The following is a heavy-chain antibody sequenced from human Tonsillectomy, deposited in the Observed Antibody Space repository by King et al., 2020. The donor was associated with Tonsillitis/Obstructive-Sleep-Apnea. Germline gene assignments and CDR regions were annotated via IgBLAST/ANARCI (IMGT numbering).Heavy chain of an antibody. V-gene: IGHV3-74*01. J-gene: IGHJ6*03. D-gene: IGHD3-16*01. CDR2: INGDGSST. CDR1: GFTFSSSW. CDR3: ARDGGSVHMDV. Sequence: VQLVESGGDLVQPGGSLRLSCAASGFTFSSSWMHWVRQAPGKGLVWVSRINGDGSSTSYADSVKGRFTISGDNAKNTLYLQMNSLRAEDTAVYYCARDGGSVHMDVWGKGTTVTVSS.